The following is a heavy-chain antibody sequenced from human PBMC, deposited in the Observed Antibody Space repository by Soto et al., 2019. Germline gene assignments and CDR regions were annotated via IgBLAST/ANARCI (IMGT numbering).Heavy chain of an antibody. CDR3: AKDFGSCFFCWHAFDI. CDR2: ISGSGGST. J-gene: IGHJ3*02. V-gene: IGHV3-23*01. D-gene: IGHD2-15*01. Sequence: EVQLLESGGGLVQPGGSLRLSCAASGFTFSSYAMSWVRQAPGKGLEWVSAISGSGGSTYYADSVKGRFTISRDNSKNTLYLQMNSLRAEDTAVYYCAKDFGSCFFCWHAFDIWGQGTMVTVSS. CDR1: GFTFSSYA.